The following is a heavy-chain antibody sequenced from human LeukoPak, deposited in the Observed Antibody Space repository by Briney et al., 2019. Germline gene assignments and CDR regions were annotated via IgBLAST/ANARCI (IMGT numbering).Heavy chain of an antibody. J-gene: IGHJ4*02. Sequence: SVKVSCKASGGTFSSYAISWVRQAPGQGLEWMGRIIPILGIANYAQKFQGRVTITADKSTSTAYMELSSLRSEDTAVYHCASGVIYDILPRGWGQGTLVTVSS. CDR1: GGTFSSYA. CDR2: IIPILGIA. CDR3: ASGVIYDILPRG. V-gene: IGHV1-69*04. D-gene: IGHD3-9*01.